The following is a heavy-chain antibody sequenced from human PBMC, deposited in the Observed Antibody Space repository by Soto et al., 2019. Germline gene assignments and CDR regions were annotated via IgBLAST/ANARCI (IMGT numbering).Heavy chain of an antibody. CDR3: AREIANWNTYYGMVV. Sequence: GASVKVSCNASGYTFTSYGISWVRQAPGQGLEWMGWISAYNGNTNYAQKLQGRVTMTTDTSTSTAYMELRSLRSDDTAVYYCAREIANWNTYYGMVVWGQGTTVTVSS. CDR2: ISAYNGNT. CDR1: GYTFTSYG. V-gene: IGHV1-18*01. J-gene: IGHJ6*02. D-gene: IGHD1-1*01.